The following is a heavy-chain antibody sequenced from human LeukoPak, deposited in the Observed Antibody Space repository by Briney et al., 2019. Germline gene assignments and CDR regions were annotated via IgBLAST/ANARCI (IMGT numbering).Heavy chain of an antibody. V-gene: IGHV1-24*01. CDR3: ATFQAYANSGHLRPYFDY. D-gene: IGHD3-22*01. J-gene: IGHJ4*02. CDR1: GYSLTELA. CDR2: SDPEDVKT. Sequence: ASVKVSCKISGYSLTELAIHWVRQAPGKGLEWMGGSDPEDVKTSFAEKFQGRVTFTEDTSTDTAFMELSRLRSDDTAVYYCATFQAYANSGHLRPYFDYWGQGTLVTVSS.